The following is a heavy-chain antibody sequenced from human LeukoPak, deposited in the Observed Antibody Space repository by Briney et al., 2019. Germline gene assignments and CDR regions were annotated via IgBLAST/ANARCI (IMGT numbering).Heavy chain of an antibody. CDR1: GGSISSYY. Sequence: KPSETLSLTCTVSGGSISSYYWSWIRQPAGKGLEWIGRIYTSGSTNYNPSLKSRVTISVDTSKNQFSLKLSSVTAADTAVYYCASSRYCSSTSCYTNDAFDIWGQGTMVTVSS. D-gene: IGHD2-2*02. CDR3: ASSRYCSSTSCYTNDAFDI. V-gene: IGHV4-4*07. CDR2: IYTSGST. J-gene: IGHJ3*02.